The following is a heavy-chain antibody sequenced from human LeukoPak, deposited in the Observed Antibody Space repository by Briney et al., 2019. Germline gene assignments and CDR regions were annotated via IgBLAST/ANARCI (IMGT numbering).Heavy chain of an antibody. D-gene: IGHD2-2*03. Sequence: ASVKVSCKASEYTFTSYYMHWVRQAPGQGLEWMGIINPSGGSTSYAQKFQGRVTMTRDTSTSTVYMELSSLRSEDTAVYYCAREVDIVVVPADQWWFDPWGQGTLVTVSS. CDR2: INPSGGST. J-gene: IGHJ5*02. CDR3: AREVDIVVVPADQWWFDP. V-gene: IGHV1-46*01. CDR1: EYTFTSYY.